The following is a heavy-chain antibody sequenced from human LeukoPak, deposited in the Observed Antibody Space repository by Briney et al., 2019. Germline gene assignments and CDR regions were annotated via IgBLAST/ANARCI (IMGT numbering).Heavy chain of an antibody. Sequence: KVSCKASGYTFTGYYMHWVRQASGKGLEWVGRIRSKANNYATSYAASVKGRFTISRDDAKNTAYLQMNSLKTEDTAVYYCTRLESVTTGDYWGQGTLVTVSS. CDR1: GYTFTGYY. CDR3: TRLESVTTGDY. CDR2: IRSKANNYAT. D-gene: IGHD4-17*01. V-gene: IGHV3-73*01. J-gene: IGHJ4*02.